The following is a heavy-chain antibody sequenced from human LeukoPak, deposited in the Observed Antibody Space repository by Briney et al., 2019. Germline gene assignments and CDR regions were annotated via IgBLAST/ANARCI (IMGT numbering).Heavy chain of an antibody. CDR1: GFTFSGSA. D-gene: IGHD1-26*01. Sequence: GGSLRLSCAASGFTFSGSAMHWVRQASGKGLEWVGRIRSKANSYATAYAASVKGRFTISRDDSKNTAYLQMNSLKTEDTAVSYCTRASGSYYTLDYWGQGTLVTVSS. J-gene: IGHJ4*02. V-gene: IGHV3-73*01. CDR3: TRASGSYYTLDY. CDR2: IRSKANSYAT.